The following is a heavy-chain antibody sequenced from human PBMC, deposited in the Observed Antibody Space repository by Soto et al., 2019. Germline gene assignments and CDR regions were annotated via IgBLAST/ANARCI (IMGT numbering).Heavy chain of an antibody. J-gene: IGHJ5*02. CDR2: MNTNTNTT. CDR3: TTTRHLNKCGNKCPGNSQFDP. D-gene: IGHD2-15*01. CDR1: GYTFTNND. V-gene: IGHV1-8*01. Sequence: GASVKVSCKASGYTFTNNDINWVRQAPGQGLEWIGWMNTNTNTTDSAEVFEGRVSLTWDTSISTAYMQLNSLKIDDTALYYCTTTRHLNKCGNKCPGNSQFDPWGQGTLVTVSS.